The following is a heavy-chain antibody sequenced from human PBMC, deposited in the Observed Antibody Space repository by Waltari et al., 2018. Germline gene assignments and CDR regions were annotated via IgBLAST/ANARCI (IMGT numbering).Heavy chain of an antibody. J-gene: IGHJ4*02. Sequence: QVQLVQSGAEVKKPEASVKVSCKASGSPFTGYYMHWVRLAPGQGLGWMGWIDPNSGGTNYAQKFQGRVTMTRDTSISTAYMELSRLRSDDTAVYYCARDGSSSWYVFDYWGQGTLVTVSS. V-gene: IGHV1-2*02. CDR3: ARDGSSSWYVFDY. D-gene: IGHD6-13*01. CDR2: IDPNSGGT. CDR1: GSPFTGYY.